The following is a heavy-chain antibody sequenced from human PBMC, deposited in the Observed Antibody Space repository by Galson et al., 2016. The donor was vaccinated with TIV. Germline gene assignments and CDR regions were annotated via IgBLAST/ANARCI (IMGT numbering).Heavy chain of an antibody. J-gene: IGHJ6*02. CDR3: ARVGNYKNYAMDV. D-gene: IGHD1-7*01. CDR2: IAGSGSVV. Sequence: SLRLSCAASEFTFTFFSLSWVRQAPGKGLEWISYIAGSGSVVYYADSVQGRFTVSRDSTKNSLFLQMSSLRVEDTAVYYCARVGNYKNYAMDVWGQGTTVIVSS. CDR1: EFTFTFFS. V-gene: IGHV3-48*04.